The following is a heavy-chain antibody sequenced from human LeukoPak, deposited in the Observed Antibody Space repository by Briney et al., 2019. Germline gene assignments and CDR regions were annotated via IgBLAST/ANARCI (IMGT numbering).Heavy chain of an antibody. D-gene: IGHD6-13*01. CDR2: IYYSGST. CDR1: GGSISSSSYY. Sequence: KSSETLSLTCTVSGGSISSSSYYWGWIRQPPGKGLEWIGSIYYSGSTYYNPSLKSRVTISVDTSKNQFSPMLNSVTAADTAVYYCARESRRIAAAGPSYYMDVWGRGTTVTVSS. J-gene: IGHJ6*03. V-gene: IGHV4-39*07. CDR3: ARESRRIAAAGPSYYMDV.